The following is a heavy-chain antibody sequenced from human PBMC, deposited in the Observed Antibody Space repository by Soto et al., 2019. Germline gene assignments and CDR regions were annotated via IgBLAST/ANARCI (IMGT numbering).Heavy chain of an antibody. CDR2: INHSGST. J-gene: IGHJ4*02. V-gene: IGHV4-34*01. CDR3: ARGPRVTLIGLRTTKGAGFDY. Sequence: SETLSLTCAVYGGSFSGYYWSWIRQPPGKGLEWIGEINHSGSTNYNPSLKSRVTISVDTSKNQFSLKLSSVTAADTAVYYCARGPRVTLIGLRTTKGAGFDYWGQGTLVTVSS. CDR1: GGSFSGYY. D-gene: IGHD4-17*01.